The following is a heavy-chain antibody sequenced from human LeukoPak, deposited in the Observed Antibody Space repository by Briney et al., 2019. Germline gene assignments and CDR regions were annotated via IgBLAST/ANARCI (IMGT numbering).Heavy chain of an antibody. CDR2: IWYDGSTK. CDR3: ARVSDYSSYFDF. CDR1: GFTFSTYG. D-gene: IGHD4-11*01. J-gene: IGHJ4*02. V-gene: IGHV3-33*01. Sequence: GGSLSLSCAASGFTFSTYGMNWVRKAPGRGLEWVAIIWYDGSTKYYAESVKGRFTISRDNSQNMLYLQMNSLRAEDTAVYYCARVSDYSSYFDFWGQGTLVTVSS.